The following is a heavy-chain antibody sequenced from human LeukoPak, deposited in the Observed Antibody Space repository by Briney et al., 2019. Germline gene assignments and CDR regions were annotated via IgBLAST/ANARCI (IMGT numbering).Heavy chain of an antibody. CDR1: GFTFSSYA. D-gene: IGHD6-19*01. J-gene: IGHJ6*02. CDR3: AKDSYSGWYGLYYYYGMDV. Sequence: GGSLRLSCAASGFTFSSYAMSWVRQAPGKGLEWVSAISGSGGSTYYADSVKGRFTISRDNSKNTLYLQMNSLRAEDTAVYYCAKDSYSGWYGLYYYYGMDVWGQGTTVTVSS. CDR2: ISGSGGST. V-gene: IGHV3-23*01.